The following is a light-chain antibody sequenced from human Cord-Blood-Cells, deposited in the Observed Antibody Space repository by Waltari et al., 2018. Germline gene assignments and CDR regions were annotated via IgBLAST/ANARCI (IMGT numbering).Light chain of an antibody. CDR2: WAS. CDR1: QSVLYSSNNKNY. Sequence: SPDSLAVSLGERATINCKSSQSVLYSSNNKNYLAWYQQKPGQPPKLLIYWASTRESGVPDRFIGSGSGTDFTLTISSLQAEDVAVYYCQQYYSTPYTFGQGTKLEIK. V-gene: IGKV4-1*01. CDR3: QQYYSTPYT. J-gene: IGKJ2*01.